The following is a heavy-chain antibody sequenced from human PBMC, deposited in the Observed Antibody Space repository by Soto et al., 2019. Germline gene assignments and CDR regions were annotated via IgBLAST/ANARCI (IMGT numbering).Heavy chain of an antibody. J-gene: IGHJ6*02. Sequence: PGGSLRLSCAASGFTVSSYAMHWVRQAPGKGLEWVAVISYDGSNKYYADSVKGRFTIPRDNSKNTLYLQMNSLRAEDTAVYYCARGGSTVTTEYYYYYGMDVWGQGTTVTVSS. CDR1: GFTVSSYA. CDR2: ISYDGSNK. CDR3: ARGGSTVTTEYYYYYGMDV. D-gene: IGHD4-4*01. V-gene: IGHV3-30-3*01.